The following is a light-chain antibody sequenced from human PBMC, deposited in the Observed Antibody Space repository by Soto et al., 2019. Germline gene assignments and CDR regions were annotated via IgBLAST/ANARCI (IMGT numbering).Light chain of an antibody. CDR1: QSISSW. CDR2: DAS. CDR3: QQYDSYSWT. Sequence: DIQMTQSPSTLSASVGDRVTITCRASQSISSWSAWYQQKPGKAPKLLIYDASSLQSGVPSRFSGGGSGTELTLTISSLQPDDFATYYCQQYDSYSWTFGQGTKVEIK. V-gene: IGKV1-5*01. J-gene: IGKJ1*01.